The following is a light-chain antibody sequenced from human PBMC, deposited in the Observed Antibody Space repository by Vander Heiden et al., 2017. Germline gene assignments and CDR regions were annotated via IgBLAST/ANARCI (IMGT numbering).Light chain of an antibody. CDR3: QSYDSSLSGVV. CDR1: SSNIGAGFD. Sequence: QSVLTQPPSVSGAPGQRFTIPCTGSSSNIGAGFDVHWYQQLPGTAPKLLIYDNNNRPSGVPDRFSGSESGTSASLAITGLQAEDEADYYCQSYDSSLSGVVFGGGTKLTVL. V-gene: IGLV1-40*01. CDR2: DNN. J-gene: IGLJ2*01.